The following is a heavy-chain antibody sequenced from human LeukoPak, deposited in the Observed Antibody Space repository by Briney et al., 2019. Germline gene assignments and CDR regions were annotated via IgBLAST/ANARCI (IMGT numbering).Heavy chain of an antibody. CDR2: INHSGST. J-gene: IGHJ4*02. V-gene: IGHV4-34*01. Sequence: SETLSLTCAVYGGSFSGYYWSWIRQPPGKGLEWIGEINHSGSTNYNPSLKSRVTISVDTSKNQFSLTLSSVTAADTAVYYCARGLSWISFKYYFDYWGQGTLVTVSS. D-gene: IGHD2-2*03. CDR1: GGSFSGYY. CDR3: ARGLSWISFKYYFDY.